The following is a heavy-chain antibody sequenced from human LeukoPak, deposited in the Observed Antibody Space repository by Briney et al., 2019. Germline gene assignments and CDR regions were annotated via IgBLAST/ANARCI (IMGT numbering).Heavy chain of an antibody. V-gene: IGHV3-23*01. D-gene: IGHD3-3*01. CDR3: AKVLLEWLSLYYFDY. Sequence: LPGGSLRLSRAASGFTFSSYAMSWVRQAPGKGLEWVSAISGSGGSTYYADSVKGRFTISRDNSKNTLYLQMNSLRAEDTAVYYCAKVLLEWLSLYYFDYWGQGTLVTVSS. CDR1: GFTFSSYA. CDR2: ISGSGGST. J-gene: IGHJ4*02.